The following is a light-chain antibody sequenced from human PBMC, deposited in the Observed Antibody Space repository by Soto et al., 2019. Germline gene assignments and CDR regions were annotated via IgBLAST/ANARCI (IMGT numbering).Light chain of an antibody. CDR3: QQYNSYSLT. V-gene: IGKV1-5*01. CDR1: QSISSW. Sequence: DIQTTQSPSTLSASVVDRVTITCRASQSISSWLAWYQQKPGKAPKLLIYDASSLESGVPSRFSGSGSGTEFTLTISSLQTDDFATYYCQQYNSYSLTVGQGTKVDIK. CDR2: DAS. J-gene: IGKJ1*01.